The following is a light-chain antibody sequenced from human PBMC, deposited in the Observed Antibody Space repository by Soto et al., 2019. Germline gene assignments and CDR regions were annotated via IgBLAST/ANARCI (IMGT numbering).Light chain of an antibody. J-gene: IGKJ1*01. CDR2: GAS. Sequence: ETVLTQSPRTLSLSPGERSTLSFRAIQSVSSSYLAWYQQQPRQAPRLLIYGASSSATGIPDRFSGSGSGTDFTLTISRLEPEDFAVYYCQQYGSSWTFGQGTKVDI. CDR1: QSVSSSY. CDR3: QQYGSSWT. V-gene: IGKV3-20*01.